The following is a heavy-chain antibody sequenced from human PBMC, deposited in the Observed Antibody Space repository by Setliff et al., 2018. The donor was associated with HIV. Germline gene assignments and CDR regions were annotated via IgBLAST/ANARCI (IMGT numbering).Heavy chain of an antibody. CDR3: ARVPVMATITYWYFDL. Sequence: GGSLRLSCEASGFTFSTYSMNWVRQAPGKGLEWVSYISRGGRTKYYADSVKGRFTISRDNAKNSLYLQMNSLRAEDTTIYYCARVPVMATITYWYFDLWGRGTLVTVSS. V-gene: IGHV3-48*04. CDR2: ISRGGRTK. CDR1: GFTFSTYS. J-gene: IGHJ2*01. D-gene: IGHD5-12*01.